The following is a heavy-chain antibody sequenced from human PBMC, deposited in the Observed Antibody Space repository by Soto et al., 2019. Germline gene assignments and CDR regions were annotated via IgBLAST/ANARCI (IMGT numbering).Heavy chain of an antibody. D-gene: IGHD3-22*01. CDR1: GFTFSNAW. V-gene: IGHV3-15*01. J-gene: IGHJ4*02. CDR2: IKSKTDGGTT. Sequence: EVQLVESGGGLVKPGGSLRLSCAASGFTFSNAWMSWVRQAPGKGLEWVGRIKSKTDGGTTDYAAPVKGRFTISRDNAKNSLYLQMNSLRAEDTAVYYCARDLYYDSSGYPLDWGQGTLVTVSS. CDR3: ARDLYYDSSGYPLD.